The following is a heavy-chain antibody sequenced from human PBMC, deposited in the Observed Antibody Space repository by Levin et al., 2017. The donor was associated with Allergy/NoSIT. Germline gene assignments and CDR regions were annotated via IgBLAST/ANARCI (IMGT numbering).Heavy chain of an antibody. CDR1: EFTFSSYW. CDR3: ARTGYCTGGVCSFDY. J-gene: IGHJ4*02. V-gene: IGHV3-7*03. Sequence: GGSLRLSCAASEFTFSSYWMTWVRQAPGKGLEWVANINQDGSEKYYVDSLKGRFTISRDNARNSLCLQMNSLRVEDTAVYYCARTGYCTGGVCSFDYWGQGTLVTVSS. CDR2: INQDGSEK. D-gene: IGHD2-8*02.